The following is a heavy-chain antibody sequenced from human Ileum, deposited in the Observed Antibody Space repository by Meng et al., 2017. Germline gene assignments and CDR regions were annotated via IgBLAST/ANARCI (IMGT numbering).Heavy chain of an antibody. CDR3: ARRGWYYGGTSD. J-gene: IGHJ4*02. D-gene: IGHD4-23*01. V-gene: IGHV4-34*01. CDR1: GGSFSGYY. Sequence: SETLSLTCAVYGGSFSGYYWSWIRQPPGKGLEWIGEINHSGSTNYNPSLKSRVTISVDTSKNQFSLKLSSVTAADTAVYYCARRGWYYGGTSDWGQGTLVTVSS. CDR2: INHSGST.